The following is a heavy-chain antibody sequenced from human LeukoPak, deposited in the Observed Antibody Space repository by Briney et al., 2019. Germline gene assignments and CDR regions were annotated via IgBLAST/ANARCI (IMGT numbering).Heavy chain of an antibody. CDR3: AKRPDAFDI. CDR1: DGSFTGHY. Sequence: SETLVLTLAAYDGSFTGHYWSWNGQPPGKGLEWIGEINHSGSTNYNPSLKRRVTISVDTSKNQFSLKLSSVTAADTAVYYCAKRPDAFDIWGQGTMVTVSS. CDR2: INHSGST. V-gene: IGHV4-34*01. J-gene: IGHJ3*02.